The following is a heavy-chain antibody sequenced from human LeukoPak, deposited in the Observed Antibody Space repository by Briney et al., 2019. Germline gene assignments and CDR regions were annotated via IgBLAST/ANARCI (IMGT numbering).Heavy chain of an antibody. CDR2: MNSDGTSI. J-gene: IGHJ3*01. CDR1: GVTFTNYW. V-gene: IGHV3-74*01. CDR3: ARSQSGVFDV. Sequence: GGSLRLSCVVSGVTFTNYWMQWVRQVPGKGLVWVARMNSDGTSIIHADSVKGRFTISRDNAENTLYLQMNSLRPEDTALYYCARSQSGVFDVWGQGTMVIVSS. D-gene: IGHD2-15*01.